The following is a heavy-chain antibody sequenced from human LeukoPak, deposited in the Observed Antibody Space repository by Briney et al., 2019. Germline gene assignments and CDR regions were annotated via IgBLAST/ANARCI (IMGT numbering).Heavy chain of an antibody. CDR3: ARASRKHSYFDY. J-gene: IGHJ4*02. V-gene: IGHV4-59*01. CDR2: IYYSGST. Sequence: SETLSLTCTVSGGSISSYCRSWIRQPPGKGLEWIGYIYYSGSTNYNPSLKSRVTISVDTSKNQFSLKLSSVTAADTAVYYCARASRKHSYFDYWGQGTLVTVSS. D-gene: IGHD6-6*01. CDR1: GGSISSYC.